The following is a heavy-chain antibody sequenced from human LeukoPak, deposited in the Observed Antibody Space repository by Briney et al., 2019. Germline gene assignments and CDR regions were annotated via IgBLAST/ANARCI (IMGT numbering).Heavy chain of an antibody. CDR2: IIPILGIT. J-gene: IGHJ6*03. CDR3: ATSASLTYYYYYMDV. D-gene: IGHD6-6*01. V-gene: IGHV1-69*04. Sequence: SVKVSCKASGGTFSSYAISWVRQAPGQGLEWMGRIIPILGITNYAQKFQGRVTITADKSTSTAYMELSSLRSEDTAVYYCATSASLTYYYYYMDVWGKGTTVTVSS. CDR1: GGTFSSYA.